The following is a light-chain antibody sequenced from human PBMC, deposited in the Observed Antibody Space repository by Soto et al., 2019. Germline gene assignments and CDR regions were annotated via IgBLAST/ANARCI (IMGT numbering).Light chain of an antibody. Sequence: EIVLTQSPGTLSLSPGERATLSCRASQSVSSSYLAWYQQKPGQAPRLLIYGASSRATGIPDRFSGSGSGTDFTLTISRLEPEDFAVYYCQPYRSSPYTFGQGTNLEIK. CDR1: QSVSSSY. V-gene: IGKV3-20*01. CDR3: QPYRSSPYT. CDR2: GAS. J-gene: IGKJ2*01.